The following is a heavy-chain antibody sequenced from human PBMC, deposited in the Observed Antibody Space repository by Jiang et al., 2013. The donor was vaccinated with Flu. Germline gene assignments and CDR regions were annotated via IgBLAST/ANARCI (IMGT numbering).Heavy chain of an antibody. V-gene: IGHV3-23*01. CDR3: AKEEDSGYDSPFDY. Sequence: SAISGSGGSTYYADSVKGRFTISRDNSKNTLYLQMNSLRAEDTAVYYCAKEEDSGYDSPFDYWGQGTLVTVSS. D-gene: IGHD5-12*01. CDR2: ISGSGGST. J-gene: IGHJ4*02.